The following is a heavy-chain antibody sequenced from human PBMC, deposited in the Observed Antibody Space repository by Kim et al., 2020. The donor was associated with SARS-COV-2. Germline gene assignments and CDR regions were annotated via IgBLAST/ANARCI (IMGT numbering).Heavy chain of an antibody. J-gene: IGHJ4*02. CDR2: INPSPGYT. CDR1: GYTFTNYY. CDR3: ARDFRGDGYNWYY. D-gene: IGHD3-10*01. V-gene: IGHV1-46*01. Sequence: ASVKVSCKASGYTFTNYYMHWVRQAPGQGLEWMGIINPSPGYTTYAQKFQGRITMTRDTSTSTLYMELSGLRAEDTAIYFCARDFRGDGYNWYYWGQGTL.